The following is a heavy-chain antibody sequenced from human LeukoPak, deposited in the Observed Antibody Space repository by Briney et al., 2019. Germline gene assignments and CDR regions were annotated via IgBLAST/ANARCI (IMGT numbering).Heavy chain of an antibody. CDR1: GFTFSSYA. D-gene: IGHD3-22*01. Sequence: PGGSLRLSCAASGFTFSSYAMHWVRQAPGKGLEWVAVISYDGSNKYHADSVKGRFTISRDNSKNTLYLQMNSLRAEDTAVYYCARSGITMIIPHWFDPWGQGTLVTVSS. CDR2: ISYDGSNK. J-gene: IGHJ5*02. V-gene: IGHV3-30*01. CDR3: ARSGITMIIPHWFDP.